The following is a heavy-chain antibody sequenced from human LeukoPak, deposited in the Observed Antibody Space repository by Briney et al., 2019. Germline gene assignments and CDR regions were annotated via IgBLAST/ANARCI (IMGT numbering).Heavy chain of an antibody. CDR3: VRGGWELDY. V-gene: IGHV3-7*01. D-gene: IGHD4-23*01. CDR2: IKEDRTAD. CDR1: GFSVRDFW. J-gene: IGHJ4*02. Sequence: PGGSLRLSCAASGFSVRDFWMAWVRQAPGKGLEWVAHIKEDRTADHYVDSVKGRFTISKDDGKNSLHLQMNSLRVEDTAVYYCVRGGWELDYWGQGTLVTVPS.